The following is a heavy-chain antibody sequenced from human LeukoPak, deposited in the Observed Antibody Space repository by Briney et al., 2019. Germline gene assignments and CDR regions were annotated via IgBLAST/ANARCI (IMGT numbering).Heavy chain of an antibody. V-gene: IGHV3-11*01. CDR2: INSVGSST. CDR3: ARARGAGPGAHFDY. CDR1: GFTFSGDY. Sequence: PGGSLRLSCAASGFTFSGDYMSWIRQAPGKGLEWVSYINSVGSSTVYADSVKGRFTISRDNAKSSLFLQMNSLRAEDTAVYYCARARGAGPGAHFDYWGQGTPVIVSS. D-gene: IGHD3-10*01. J-gene: IGHJ4*02.